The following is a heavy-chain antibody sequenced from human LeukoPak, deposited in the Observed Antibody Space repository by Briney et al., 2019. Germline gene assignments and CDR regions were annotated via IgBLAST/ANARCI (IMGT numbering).Heavy chain of an antibody. J-gene: IGHJ4*02. V-gene: IGHV4-39*07. Sequence: SETLSLTCTVSGGSISSSIYYWGWIRQPPGKGLEWIGSIYYSGSTFYNPSLKSRVTISVDTSKNQFSLRLTTVTAADTAIYYCASLTIFGVVIPSGPWGQGTLVTASS. D-gene: IGHD3-3*01. CDR3: ASLTIFGVVIPSGP. CDR2: IYYSGST. CDR1: GGSISSSIYY.